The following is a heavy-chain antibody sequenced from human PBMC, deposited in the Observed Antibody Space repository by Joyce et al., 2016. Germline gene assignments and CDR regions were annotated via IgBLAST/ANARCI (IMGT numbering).Heavy chain of an antibody. Sequence: QVQLVQSGAEVKRPGASVKVSCRASGYTFTNHNINWVRQATGQGLEWMGWMGPNSGNTGYAPKFQGRVTMTANTSINTVYMEMSSLTSEDTAVYYCARRVSSVDSQTQWFDPWGQGTLVTVSS. D-gene: IGHD3-22*01. CDR2: MGPNSGNT. J-gene: IGHJ5*02. CDR1: GYTFTNHN. V-gene: IGHV1-8*01. CDR3: ARRVSSVDSQTQWFDP.